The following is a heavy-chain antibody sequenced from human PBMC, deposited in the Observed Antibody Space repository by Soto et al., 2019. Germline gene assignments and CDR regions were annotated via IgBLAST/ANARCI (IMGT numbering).Heavy chain of an antibody. V-gene: IGHV1-69*01. CDR1: GGTFNSYD. CDR3: ARLSRPNYYDTSGFFKDNWFDP. CDR2: IIPIVETP. Sequence: QVQLVQSAAEVKKPGSSMKVSCKASGGTFNSYDINWVRQAPGQGLEWMGGIIPIVETPKYAQKFQGRVTITADESTNTVYMELSSLRSEDTAMYYCARLSRPNYYDTSGFFKDNWFDPWGQGTLVTVSS. J-gene: IGHJ5*02. D-gene: IGHD3-22*01.